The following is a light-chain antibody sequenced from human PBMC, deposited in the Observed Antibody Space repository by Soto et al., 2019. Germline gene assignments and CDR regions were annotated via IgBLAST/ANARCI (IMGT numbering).Light chain of an antibody. CDR2: EVI. Sequence: QSALTQPASLSGSPGQSITISCTGTSSDVGDYNYVSWYQQHPGKAPKLLIYEVIKRPSGVSSRFSGSKSGNTASLTISGLQAEDEADYYCSSYTSSITLMFGGGTKVTVL. V-gene: IGLV2-14*01. J-gene: IGLJ6*01. CDR1: SSDVGDYNY. CDR3: SSYTSSITLM.